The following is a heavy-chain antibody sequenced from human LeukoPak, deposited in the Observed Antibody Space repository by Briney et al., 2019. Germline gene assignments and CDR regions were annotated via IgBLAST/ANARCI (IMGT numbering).Heavy chain of an antibody. V-gene: IGHV3-48*03. CDR2: ISSNGSTI. CDR3: AELGITMIGGV. Sequence: GGTLRLSCAASGFTFSSYEMKWVRQAPGKGLEVVSYISSNGSTIYYADSVKGRFTISRDNAKNSLYLQMTSLRAEDTAVYYCAELGITMIGGVWGKGTTVTISS. CDR1: GFTFSSYE. D-gene: IGHD3-10*02. J-gene: IGHJ6*04.